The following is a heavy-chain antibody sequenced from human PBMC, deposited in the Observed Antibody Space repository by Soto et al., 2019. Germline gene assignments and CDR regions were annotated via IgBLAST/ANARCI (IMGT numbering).Heavy chain of an antibody. CDR2: INHSGST. V-gene: IGHV4-34*01. CDR1: GGSFSGYY. J-gene: IGHJ4*02. CDR3: ARGRYSSGCRDY. Sequence: SETLSLTCAVYGGSFSGYYWSWIRQPPGKGLEWIGEINHSGSTNYNPSLKSRVTISVDTSKNQFSLKLSSVTAADTAVYHCARGRYSSGCRDYWGQRTLVTVSS. D-gene: IGHD6-19*01.